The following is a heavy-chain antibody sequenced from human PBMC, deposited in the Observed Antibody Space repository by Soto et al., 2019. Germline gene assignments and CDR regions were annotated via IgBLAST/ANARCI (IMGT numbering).Heavy chain of an antibody. D-gene: IGHD3-9*01. J-gene: IGHJ4*02. CDR3: ARHRGTISLTDY. CDR1: GGSISSDF. CDR2: IFYTGTT. Sequence: PSETLSLTCTVSGGSISSDFWSWIRQPPGKGLEWIGYIFYTGTTKYNPSLKSRVTISVDTSKNQFSLKLSSVTAADTAVYYCARHRGTISLTDYWGQGTLVTVSS. V-gene: IGHV4-59*08.